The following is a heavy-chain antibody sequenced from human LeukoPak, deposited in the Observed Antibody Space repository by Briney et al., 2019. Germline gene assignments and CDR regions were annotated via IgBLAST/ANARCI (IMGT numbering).Heavy chain of an antibody. CDR2: IRSSGDRT. CDR1: GFTFSTYS. CDR3: AKGRNWNYIVDFDY. J-gene: IGHJ4*02. D-gene: IGHD1-7*01. V-gene: IGHV3-23*01. Sequence: PGGSLRLSCVASGFTFSTYSMSWVRQAPGKGLEWVSAIRSSGDRTYYADSVKGRFTISRDNSKNTLYLQMNSLRAEDTAVYYCAKGRNWNYIVDFDYWGQGTLVTVSS.